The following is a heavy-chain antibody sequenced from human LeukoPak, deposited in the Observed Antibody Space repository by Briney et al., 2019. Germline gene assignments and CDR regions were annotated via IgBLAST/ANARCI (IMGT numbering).Heavy chain of an antibody. CDR1: GFTFSSYG. CDR3: ARERYYYDSSGYYYRGINRYYFDY. J-gene: IGHJ4*02. V-gene: IGHV3-7*01. CDR2: IKQDGSEK. D-gene: IGHD3-22*01. Sequence: GGSLRLSCAASGFTFSSYGMSWVRQAPGKGLEWVANIKQDGSEKYYVDSVKGRFTISRDNAKNSLYLQMNSLRAEDTAVYYCARERYYYDSSGYYYRGINRYYFDYWGQGTLVTVSS.